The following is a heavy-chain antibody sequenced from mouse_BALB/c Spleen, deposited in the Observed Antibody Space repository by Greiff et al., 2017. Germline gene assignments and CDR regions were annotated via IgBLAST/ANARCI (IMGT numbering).Heavy chain of an antibody. D-gene: IGHD2-4*01. Sequence: VQLQQSGPGLVKPSQSLSLTCTVTGYSITSDYAWNWIRQFPGNKLEWMGYISYSGSTSYNPSLKSRISITRDTSKNQFFLQLNSVTTEDTATYYCAREGMITTRISYWGQGTLVTVSA. CDR1: GYSITSDYA. J-gene: IGHJ3*01. V-gene: IGHV3-2*02. CDR3: AREGMITTRISY. CDR2: ISYSGST.